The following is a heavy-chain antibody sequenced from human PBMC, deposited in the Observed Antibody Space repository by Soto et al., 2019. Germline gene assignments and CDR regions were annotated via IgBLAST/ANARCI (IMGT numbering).Heavy chain of an antibody. CDR3: ARRQSSRWYAL. Sequence: QLQLQESGPGLVKPSETLSLTCTVSGGSISSSSYYWGWIRQPPGKGLEWIGSIYYSGSTYYNPSLKRRVTISVYTAKNQFSLQLSSVPAAGTAVQYCARRQSSRWYALWGQGTLVTVSS. CDR1: GGSISSSSYY. D-gene: IGHD6-13*01. J-gene: IGHJ4*02. V-gene: IGHV4-39*01. CDR2: IYYSGST.